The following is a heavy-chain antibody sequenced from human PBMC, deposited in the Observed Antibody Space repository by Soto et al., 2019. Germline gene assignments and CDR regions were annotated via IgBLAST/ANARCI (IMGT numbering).Heavy chain of an antibody. CDR3: AKEGGITMVRGVIMRGRYYYYGMDV. J-gene: IGHJ6*02. D-gene: IGHD3-10*01. CDR1: GFTFSSYG. V-gene: IGHV3-30*18. Sequence: GGSLRLSCAASGFTFSSYGMHWVRQAPGKGLEWVAVISYDGSNKYYADSVKGRFTISRDNSKNTLYLQMNSLRAEDTAVYYCAKEGGITMVRGVIMRGRYYYYGMDVWGQGTTVTVSS. CDR2: ISYDGSNK.